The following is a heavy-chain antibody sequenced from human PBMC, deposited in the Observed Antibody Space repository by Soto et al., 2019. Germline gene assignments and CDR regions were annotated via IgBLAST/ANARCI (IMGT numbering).Heavy chain of an antibody. CDR3: AHRVLRTVFGLVTTTAIYFDF. CDR2: IYWDDDK. V-gene: IGHV2-5*02. J-gene: IGHJ4*02. Sequence: QITLNESGPTQVKPRQTLTLTCTFSGFSLTTSGVGVGWIRQSPGKAPEWLALIYWDDDKRYSPSLKSRLTITKDTSKIQVVLTMADLDPADTGTYYCAHRVLRTVFGLVTTTAIYFDFWGQGTPVAVSS. D-gene: IGHD3-3*01. CDR1: GFSLTTSGVG.